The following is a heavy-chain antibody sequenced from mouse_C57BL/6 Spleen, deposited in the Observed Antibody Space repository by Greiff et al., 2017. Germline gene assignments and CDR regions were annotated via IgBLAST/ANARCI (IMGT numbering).Heavy chain of an antibody. Sequence: QVQLQQSGAALARPGASVKMSCKASGYTFTSYSMHWVKQRPGQGLEWIGYLNPSSGYTKYNQKFKDKATLTADKSSSTAYMQMSSLTSEDAAVYYCAVTTVVATEDDWGQGTTLTVSS. CDR1: GYTFTSYS. CDR3: AVTTVVATEDD. J-gene: IGHJ2*01. V-gene: IGHV1-4*01. D-gene: IGHD1-1*01. CDR2: LNPSSGYT.